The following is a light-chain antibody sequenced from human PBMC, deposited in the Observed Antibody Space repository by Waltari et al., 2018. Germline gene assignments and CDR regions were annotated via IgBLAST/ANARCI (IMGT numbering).Light chain of an antibody. V-gene: IGKV1-39*01. CDR3: QQTYSLFT. CDR2: AAS. Sequence: DIQMTQSPSFLSASVGDRVPITCRESQRISSYLNWYQMKPGRAPELLIYAASCWQSGVPSRFSGSGSGTEYTLSISSLQPDDFATYYCQQTYSLFTFGPGTKVDFK. J-gene: IGKJ3*01. CDR1: QRISSY.